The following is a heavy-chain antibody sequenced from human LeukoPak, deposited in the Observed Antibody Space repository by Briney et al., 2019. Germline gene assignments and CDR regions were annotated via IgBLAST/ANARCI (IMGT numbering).Heavy chain of an antibody. D-gene: IGHD2/OR15-2a*01. CDR3: AKESSNYFYYFEY. CDR2: ISYDATNK. Sequence: GGSLRLSCAASGFTFSSSDMHWVRHAPGKGLEWVAVISYDATNKYYADSVKGRFTLSRDNSKNTLYLQTNTLRDEDTAVYYCAKESSNYFYYFEYWGQGTLVTVSS. V-gene: IGHV3-30*18. J-gene: IGHJ4*02. CDR1: GFTFSSSD.